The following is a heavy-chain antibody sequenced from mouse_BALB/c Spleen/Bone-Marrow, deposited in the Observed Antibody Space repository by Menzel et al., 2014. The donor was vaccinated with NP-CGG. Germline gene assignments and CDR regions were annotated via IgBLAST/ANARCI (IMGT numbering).Heavy chain of an antibody. D-gene: IGHD2-4*01. CDR1: GFKFKDTY. V-gene: IGHV14-3*02. Sequence: EVQLVESGAELVKPGASVKLSCTASGFKFKDTYMHWVKQRPEKGLEWIGRIVPANGNTKYDPKFQGKATITADTSSNTAYLQLSSLTSEDTAVYYCARGDYGGFAYWGQGTLVTVSA. CDR3: ARGDYGGFAY. CDR2: IVPANGNT. J-gene: IGHJ3*01.